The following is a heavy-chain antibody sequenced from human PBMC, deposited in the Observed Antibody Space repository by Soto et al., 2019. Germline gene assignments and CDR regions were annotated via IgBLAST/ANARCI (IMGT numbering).Heavy chain of an antibody. CDR2: INHSGST. J-gene: IGHJ4*02. Sequence: ETLSLTCSVYGASFSGYFWSWIRQPPGKGLEWIGEINHSGSTNYNPSLKSRVTISVDTSKNQFSLKLSSVTAADTAVYYCAREGSSGGSCYVDYWGQGTLVTVYS. D-gene: IGHD2-15*01. V-gene: IGHV4-34*01. CDR3: AREGSSGGSCYVDY. CDR1: GASFSGYF.